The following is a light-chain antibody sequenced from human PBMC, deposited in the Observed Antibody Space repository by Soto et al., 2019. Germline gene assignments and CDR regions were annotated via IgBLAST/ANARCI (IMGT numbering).Light chain of an antibody. J-gene: IGKJ1*01. CDR1: QGISGN. V-gene: IGKV1D-8*01. Sequence: VIWMTQSPSLLSASTGDRVTISCRVSQGISGNLAWYRQRPGKAPDLLIYAASTLQSGVPSRFSGSGSGTDFTLTISFLQSEDFATYYCQQYHAFPWTFGQGTKVEIK. CDR2: AAS. CDR3: QQYHAFPWT.